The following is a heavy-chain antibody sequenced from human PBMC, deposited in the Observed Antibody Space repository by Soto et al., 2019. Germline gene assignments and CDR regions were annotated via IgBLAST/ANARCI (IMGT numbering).Heavy chain of an antibody. D-gene: IGHD3-10*01. CDR1: GFTVGGNY. CDR3: ARTLFYYGSGNFDY. CDR2: IYSGGST. V-gene: IGHV3-66*01. J-gene: IGHJ4*02. Sequence: GGSQRLSCGASGFTVGGNYVSWVRQAPGKGLEWVSVIYSGGSTYYADSVKGRFTISRDNSKNTLYLQMNSLRAEDTAVYYCARTLFYYGSGNFDYWGQGTLVTVSS.